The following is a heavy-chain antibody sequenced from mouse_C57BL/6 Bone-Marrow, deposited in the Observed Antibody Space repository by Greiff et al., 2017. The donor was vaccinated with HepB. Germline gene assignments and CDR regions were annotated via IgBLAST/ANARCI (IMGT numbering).Heavy chain of an antibody. CDR1: GYTFTSYG. CDR3: ARRGRYSNDAMDY. V-gene: IGHV1-81*01. CDR2: IYPRSGNT. D-gene: IGHD2-5*01. J-gene: IGHJ4*01. Sequence: VKLQQSGAELARPGASVKLSCKASGYTFTSYGISWVKQRTGQGLEWIGEIYPRSGNTYYNEKFKGKATLTADKSSSTAYMELRSLTSEDSAVYFCARRGRYSNDAMDYWGQGTSVTVSS.